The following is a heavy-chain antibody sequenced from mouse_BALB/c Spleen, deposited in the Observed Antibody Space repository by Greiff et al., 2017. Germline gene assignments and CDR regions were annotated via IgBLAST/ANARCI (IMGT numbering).Heavy chain of an antibody. V-gene: IGHV1-7*01. J-gene: IGHJ3*01. CDR3: ARRGDYDAY. D-gene: IGHD2-4*01. Sequence: VQGVESGAELAKPGASVKMSCKASGYTFTSYWMHWVKQRPGQGLEWIGYINPSTGYTEYNQKFKDKATLTADKSSSTAYMQLSSLTSEDSAVYYCARRGDYDAYWGQGTLVTVSA. CDR1: GYTFTSYW. CDR2: INPSTGYT.